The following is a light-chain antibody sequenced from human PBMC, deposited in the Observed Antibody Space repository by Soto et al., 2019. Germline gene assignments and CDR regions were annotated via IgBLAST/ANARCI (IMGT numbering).Light chain of an antibody. J-gene: IGKJ4*01. CDR2: GAS. CDR1: ETVTNSY. Sequence: EVVLTQSPRTLSLSPGERATLSCRASETVTNSYLAWYQQNPGQAPRLVIYGASTRATGIPDRLGGSGSGTDFTLTISRLEPEDFAVYYCQQYGSSSLTFGGGTKVEIK. CDR3: QQYGSSSLT. V-gene: IGKV3-20*01.